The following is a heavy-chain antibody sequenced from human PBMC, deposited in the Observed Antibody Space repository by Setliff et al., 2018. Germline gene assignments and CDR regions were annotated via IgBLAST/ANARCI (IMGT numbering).Heavy chain of an antibody. D-gene: IGHD6-19*01. Sequence: GASVKVSCKTSGFGFTTFGFSWVRQAPGQGLEWMGGIIPILGIANYAQKFQGRVTITTDESTSTAYMELSSLRSEDTAVYYCAREGGAYSSGGYYFDYWGQGTLVTVS. CDR3: AREGGAYSSGGYYFDY. CDR1: GFGFTTFG. V-gene: IGHV1-69*10. CDR2: IIPILGIA. J-gene: IGHJ4*02.